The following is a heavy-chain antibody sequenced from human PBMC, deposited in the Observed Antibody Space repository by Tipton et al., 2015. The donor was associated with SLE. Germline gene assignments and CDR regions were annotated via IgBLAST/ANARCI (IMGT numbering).Heavy chain of an antibody. V-gene: IGHV4-31*02. CDR3: ARIIAGHGDAFDV. CDR1: GDSISNSGYY. Sequence: LRLSCTVSGDSISNSGYYWTWIRQDPGAGLEWIGYIHYTGSTDYNPSLKSRVTLSVDTSKNQFSLTLMSVTAADTAVYFCARIIAGHGDAFDVWGQGTMVTVSS. CDR2: IHYTGST. J-gene: IGHJ3*01.